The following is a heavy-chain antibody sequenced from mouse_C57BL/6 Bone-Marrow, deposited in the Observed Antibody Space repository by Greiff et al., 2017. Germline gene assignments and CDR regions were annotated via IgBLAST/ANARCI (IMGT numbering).Heavy chain of an antibody. CDR3: ARHEGNSYYYAMDY. CDR1: GFTFSSYG. CDR2: ISSGGSYT. J-gene: IGHJ4*01. D-gene: IGHD2-1*01. Sequence: VQLVESGGDLVKPGGSLKLSCAASGFTFSSYGMSWVRQTPDKRLEWVATISSGGSYTYYPDSVKGRFTISRDNAKNTLYLQMSSLKSEDTAMYYCARHEGNSYYYAMDYWGQGTSVTVSS. V-gene: IGHV5-6*01.